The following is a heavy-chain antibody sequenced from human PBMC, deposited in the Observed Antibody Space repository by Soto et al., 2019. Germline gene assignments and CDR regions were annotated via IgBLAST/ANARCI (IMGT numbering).Heavy chain of an antibody. J-gene: IGHJ4*02. CDR3: AEGLSYSVVDY. D-gene: IGHD5-18*01. Sequence: QVPLVESGGGVVQPGRSLRLSFAASGFTFSTYGMHWVRQAPGKGLEWVAVISYDGSNKYYADSVKGRFTISRDNSKNALYLQMSSLSAEDAAVYYCAEGLSYSVVDYWGQGTLVTVSS. CDR1: GFTFSTYG. CDR2: ISYDGSNK. V-gene: IGHV3-30*18.